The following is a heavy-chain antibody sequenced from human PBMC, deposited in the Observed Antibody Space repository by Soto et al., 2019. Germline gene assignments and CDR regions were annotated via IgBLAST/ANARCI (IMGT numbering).Heavy chain of an antibody. Sequence: PSETLSRTCAVSGYSISSGYYWGWLRQPPGKGLEWIGSIYHGGSTDYNPSLNSRVTLAIDMTNNHAPLILNSVTAADTAVYSSARVGPSVPYSYASSPYTFENWFDPWGQGTLVTVSS. D-gene: IGHD3-22*01. CDR3: ARVGPSVPYSYASSPYTFENWFDP. CDR1: GYSISSGYY. J-gene: IGHJ5*02. V-gene: IGHV4-38-2*01. CDR2: IYHGGST.